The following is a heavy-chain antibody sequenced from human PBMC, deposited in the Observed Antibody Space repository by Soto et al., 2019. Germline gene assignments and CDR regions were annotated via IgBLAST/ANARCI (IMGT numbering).Heavy chain of an antibody. CDR3: AREYVDIVPQSGAGKVGVYYYYGM. CDR1: GGTFSSYA. CDR2: IIPIFGTA. J-gene: IGHJ6*01. Sequence: SVKVSCKASGGTFSSYAISWVRQAPGQGLEWMGGIIPIFGTANYAQKFQGRVTITADESTSTAYMELSSLRSEDTAVYYCAREYVDIVPQSGAGKVGVYYYYGM. D-gene: IGHD5-12*01. V-gene: IGHV1-69*13.